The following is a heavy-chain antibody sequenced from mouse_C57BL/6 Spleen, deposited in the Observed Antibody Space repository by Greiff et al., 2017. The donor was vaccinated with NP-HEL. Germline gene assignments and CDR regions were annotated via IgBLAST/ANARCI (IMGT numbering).Heavy chain of an antibody. CDR1: GYAFSSYW. CDR2: IYPGDGDT. V-gene: IGHV1-80*01. Sequence: VKLVESGAELVKPGASVKISCKASGYAFSSYWMNWVKQRPGKGLEWIGQIYPGDGDTNYNGKFKGKATLTADKSSSTAYMQLSSLTSEDSAVYFCAREIYYGSSYYFDYWGQGTTLTVSS. D-gene: IGHD1-1*01. CDR3: AREIYYGSSYYFDY. J-gene: IGHJ2*01.